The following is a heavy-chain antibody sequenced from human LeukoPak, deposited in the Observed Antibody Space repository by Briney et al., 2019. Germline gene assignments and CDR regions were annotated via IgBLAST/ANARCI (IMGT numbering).Heavy chain of an antibody. Sequence: ASVKVSYKASGYTFTGYYMHRVRQAPGQGLEWMGWINPNSGGTNYAQRLQGRVTMARDTSISTAYMELTRLTSDDTAVYYCARDFVGDISSSKGDYWGQGTLVTVSS. CDR3: ARDFVGDISSSKGDY. CDR1: GYTFTGYY. CDR2: INPNSGGT. V-gene: IGHV1-2*02. J-gene: IGHJ4*02. D-gene: IGHD6-6*01.